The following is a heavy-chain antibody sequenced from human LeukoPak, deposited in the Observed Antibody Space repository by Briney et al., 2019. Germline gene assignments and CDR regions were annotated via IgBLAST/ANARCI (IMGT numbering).Heavy chain of an antibody. CDR1: GGSISSYY. V-gene: IGHV4-59*01. J-gene: IGHJ4*02. Sequence: SETLSLTCTVSGGSISSYYWSWIRQPPGKGLEWIGYIYYSGSTNYNPSLKSRDTISVDTSKNQFSLKLSSVTAADTAVYYCARDYGAVYDYWGQGTLVTVSS. CDR2: IYYSGST. D-gene: IGHD4-17*01. CDR3: ARDYGAVYDY.